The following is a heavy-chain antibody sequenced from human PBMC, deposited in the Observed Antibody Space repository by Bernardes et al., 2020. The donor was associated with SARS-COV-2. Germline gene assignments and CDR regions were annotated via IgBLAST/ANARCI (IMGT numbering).Heavy chain of an antibody. V-gene: IGHV1-69*13. J-gene: IGHJ5*02. Sequence: SVKVSCKVSGNTFTSHVFNWVRQAPGQGLQWMGEIIPIFGTTNYAQDFQDRLTIIADESTRTVYMELSGLRSDDTAGYYCVRAAGSGDAFVDPWGQGTRGTVSS. CDR1: GNTFTSHV. CDR3: VRAAGSGDAFVDP. D-gene: IGHD5-12*01. CDR2: IIPIFGTT.